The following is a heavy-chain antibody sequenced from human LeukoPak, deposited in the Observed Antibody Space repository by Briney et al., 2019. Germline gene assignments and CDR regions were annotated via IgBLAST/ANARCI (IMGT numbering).Heavy chain of an antibody. CDR3: TRDPGGTYSGYNFLDY. CDR1: GFTFGDYT. D-gene: IGHD5-12*01. J-gene: IGHJ4*02. CDR2: IRSKAYGGTT. Sequence: GGSLRLSCTASGFTFGDYTMTWVRQAPGKGLEWVGLIRSKAYGGTTEYAATVKGRFTISRDDSRSIAYLQMNSLKTEDTAVYYCTRDPGGTYSGYNFLDYWGQGTLVTASS. V-gene: IGHV3-49*04.